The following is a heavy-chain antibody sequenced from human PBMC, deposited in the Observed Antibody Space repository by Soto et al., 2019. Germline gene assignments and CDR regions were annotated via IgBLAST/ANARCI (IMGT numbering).Heavy chain of an antibody. J-gene: IGHJ4*02. D-gene: IGHD6-19*01. Sequence: EVQLVESGGGLVQPGGSLRLSCAASGFSFSNHWMHWVRQVPGKGLVWVARINSDGSTTTYADSVKGRFTISRANARNTLYLQMDRLRAEDTALYYCARGYSSGRDYWGQGTLVTVSS. CDR3: ARGYSSGRDY. CDR1: GFSFSNHW. CDR2: INSDGSTT. V-gene: IGHV3-74*01.